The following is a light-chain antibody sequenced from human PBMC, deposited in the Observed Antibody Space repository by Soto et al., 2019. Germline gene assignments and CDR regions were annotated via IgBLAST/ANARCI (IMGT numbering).Light chain of an antibody. CDR2: AAS. CDR1: QDISIY. CDR3: QQSYSSPPT. V-gene: IGKV1-39*01. J-gene: IGKJ1*01. Sequence: SHLTQSPSSLSASVGDRVTITCRASQDISIYLGWYQQKPGKAPKLLIYAASTLQSGVHSRFSGSRSGPDFTLTIRSLQPEDFATYYCQQSYSSPPTFGQGTKV.